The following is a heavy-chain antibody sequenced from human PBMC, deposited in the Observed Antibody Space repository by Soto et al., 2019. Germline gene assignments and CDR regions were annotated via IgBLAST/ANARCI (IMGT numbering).Heavy chain of an antibody. CDR3: AKYGGARGYSGPRAYYYYGMDV. V-gene: IGHV1-18*01. CDR2: ISAYNGNT. Sequence: ASVKVSCKASGYTFTSYGISWVRQAPGQGLEWMGWISAYNGNTNYAQKLQGRVTMTTDTSTSTAYMELRSLRSDDTAVYYCAKYGGARGYSGPRAYYYYGMDVWGQGTTVTVSS. CDR1: GYTFTSYG. D-gene: IGHD5-12*01. J-gene: IGHJ6*02.